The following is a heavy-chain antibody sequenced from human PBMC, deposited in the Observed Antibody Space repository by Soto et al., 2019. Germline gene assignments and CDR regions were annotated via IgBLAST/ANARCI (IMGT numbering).Heavy chain of an antibody. CDR2: IYYSGST. J-gene: IGHJ4*02. CDR3: ARDRGSSSLGSIHYFDY. CDR1: GGSICSGGYY. D-gene: IGHD6-13*01. V-gene: IGHV4-31*03. Sequence: PSETLSLTCTVSGGSICSGGYYWSWIRQHPGKGLEWIGYIYYSGSTYYNPSLKSRVTISVDTSKNQFSLKLSSVTAADTAVYYCARDRGSSSLGSIHYFDYWGQGTLVTVSS.